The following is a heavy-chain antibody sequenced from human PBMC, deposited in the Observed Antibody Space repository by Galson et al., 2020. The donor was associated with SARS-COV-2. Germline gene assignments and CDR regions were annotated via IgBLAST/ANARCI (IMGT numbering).Heavy chain of an antibody. CDR3: AREAIRFSGWGPGYY. D-gene: IGHD6-19*01. J-gene: IGHJ4*02. Sequence: SDTLYLTCTVSGYSISNGYYWDWIRQPPGKGLEWIGSIYHSGNTYYNPSLKSRVTISLDTSKSQFSLKLSSVTAADTAVYYCAREAIRFSGWGPGYYWGQGTLVTVSP. V-gene: IGHV4-38-2*02. CDR1: GYSISNGYY. CDR2: IYHSGNT.